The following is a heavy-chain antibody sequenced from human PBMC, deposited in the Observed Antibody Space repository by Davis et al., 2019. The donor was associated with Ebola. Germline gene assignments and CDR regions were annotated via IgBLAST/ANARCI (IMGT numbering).Heavy chain of an antibody. Sequence: ASVQVSCKASGYTFTSYAMHWVRQAPGQRLEWMGWINAGNGNTKYSQKFQGRVTITRDTSASTAYMELSSLRSEDTAVYYCAREGMIVKDFDYWGQGTLVTVSS. J-gene: IGHJ4*02. CDR1: GYTFTSYA. V-gene: IGHV1-3*01. CDR2: INAGNGNT. CDR3: AREGMIVKDFDY. D-gene: IGHD3-22*01.